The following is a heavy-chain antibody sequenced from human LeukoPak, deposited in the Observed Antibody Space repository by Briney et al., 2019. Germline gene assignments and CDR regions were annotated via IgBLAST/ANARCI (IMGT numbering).Heavy chain of an antibody. CDR3: ARLYSSSSGLRASDY. Sequence: SAGSLRLSCAASGFTFSSYAMHWVRQAQGKGLEYVSAISSNGGSTYYANSVKGRFTISRDNSKNTLYLQVGSLRAEDMAVYYCARLYSSSSGLRASDYWGQGTLVTVSS. D-gene: IGHD6-6*01. V-gene: IGHV3-64*01. CDR1: GFTFSSYA. J-gene: IGHJ4*02. CDR2: ISSNGGST.